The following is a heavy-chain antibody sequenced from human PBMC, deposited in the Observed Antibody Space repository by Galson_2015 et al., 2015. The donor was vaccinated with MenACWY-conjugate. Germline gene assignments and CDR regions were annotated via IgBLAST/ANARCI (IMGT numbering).Heavy chain of an antibody. J-gene: IGHJ6*02. Sequence: SLRLSCAASGFTFSSYGMHWVRQAPGKGLEWVAVISYDGSNKYYADSVKGRFTISRDNSKNTLYLQMNSLRAEDTAVYYCAKDKGGGRRDGYNYYYYYGMDVWGQGTTVTVSS. V-gene: IGHV3-30*18. D-gene: IGHD5-24*01. CDR1: GFTFSSYG. CDR2: ISYDGSNK. CDR3: AKDKGGGRRDGYNYYYYYGMDV.